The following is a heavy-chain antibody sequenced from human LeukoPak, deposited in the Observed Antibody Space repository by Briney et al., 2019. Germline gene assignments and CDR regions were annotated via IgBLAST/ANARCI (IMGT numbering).Heavy chain of an antibody. Sequence: PSQTLSLTCSVSGASISSDSYYWSWIRQPPGKGLEWIGYIYYSGSTNYNPSLKSRVTISVDTSKNQFSLKLSSVTAADTAVYYCARVRPGYYYGSGSYSAAPGFAFDIWGQGTMVTVSS. D-gene: IGHD3-10*01. CDR2: IYYSGST. CDR1: GASISSDSYY. V-gene: IGHV4-61*01. CDR3: ARVRPGYYYGSGSYSAAPGFAFDI. J-gene: IGHJ3*02.